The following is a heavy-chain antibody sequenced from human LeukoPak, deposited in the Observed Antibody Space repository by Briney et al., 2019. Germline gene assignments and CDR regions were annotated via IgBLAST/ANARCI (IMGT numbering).Heavy chain of an antibody. CDR2: IIPIFGTA. V-gene: IGHV1-69*05. CDR1: GGTFISYA. Sequence: SVKVSCKASGGTFISYAISWVRQAPGQGLEWMGRIIPIFGTANYPQKFQGRVTITTDESTSTAYMELSSLRSEDTAVYYCARNGDYVPDDAFDIWGQGTMVTVSS. CDR3: ARNGDYVPDDAFDI. D-gene: IGHD4-17*01. J-gene: IGHJ3*02.